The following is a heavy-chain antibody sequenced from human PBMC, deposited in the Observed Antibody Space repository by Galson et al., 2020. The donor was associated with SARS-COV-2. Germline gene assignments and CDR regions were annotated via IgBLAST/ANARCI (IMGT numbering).Heavy chain of an antibody. Sequence: SQTLSLTCAISGDSVSSNSAAWNWIRQSPSRGLEWLGRTYYRSKWYNDYAVSVKSRITINPDTSKNQFSLQLNSVTPEDTAVYYCARDWEASQDIVIHYYYGMDVWGQGTTVTVS. J-gene: IGHJ6*02. CDR3: ARDWEASQDIVIHYYYGMDV. CDR2: TYYRSKWYN. V-gene: IGHV6-1*01. CDR1: GDSVSSNSAA. D-gene: IGHD2-15*01.